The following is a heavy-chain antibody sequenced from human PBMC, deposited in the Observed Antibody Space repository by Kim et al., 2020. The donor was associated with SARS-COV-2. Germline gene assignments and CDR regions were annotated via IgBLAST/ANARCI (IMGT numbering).Heavy chain of an antibody. V-gene: IGHV4-59*01. CDR2: IYYSGST. Sequence: SETLSLTCTVSGGSISSYYWSWIRQPPGKGLEWIGYIYYSGSTNYNPSLKSRVTISVDTSKNQFSLKLSSVTAADTAVYYCARGATVVDWYFDRWGRGTLVTVSS. CDR1: GGSISSYY. D-gene: IGHD4-17*01. J-gene: IGHJ2*01. CDR3: ARGATVVDWYFDR.